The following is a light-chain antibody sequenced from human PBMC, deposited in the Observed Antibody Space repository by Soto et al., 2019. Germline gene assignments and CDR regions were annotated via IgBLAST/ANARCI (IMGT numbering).Light chain of an antibody. J-gene: IGKJ1*01. CDR2: KAS. Sequence: IQMTQSPSSLSSSVGERFTITCRASQSISVWLAWDQQKAGKAPNLLIYKASRLESGVPSRFSGSGSETEFTLTISGLQPGDSATYYCQQYNSYSPTFGQGTKVDIK. CDR1: QSISVW. V-gene: IGKV1-5*03. CDR3: QQYNSYSPT.